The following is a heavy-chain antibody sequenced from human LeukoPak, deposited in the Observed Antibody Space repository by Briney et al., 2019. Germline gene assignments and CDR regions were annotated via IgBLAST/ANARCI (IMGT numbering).Heavy chain of an antibody. CDR2: IRYDGSNK. V-gene: IGHV3-30*02. D-gene: IGHD6-13*01. CDR1: GFTFSSYG. J-gene: IGHJ4*02. Sequence: GGSLRLSCAASGFTFSSYGMHWVRQAPGKGLEWVVFIRYDGSNKYYADSVQGRFTISRDNSKNTLYLQMNDLRAEDTAVYYCAKVLYSSSWYATGPFDYWGQGTLVTVSS. CDR3: AKVLYSSSWYATGPFDY.